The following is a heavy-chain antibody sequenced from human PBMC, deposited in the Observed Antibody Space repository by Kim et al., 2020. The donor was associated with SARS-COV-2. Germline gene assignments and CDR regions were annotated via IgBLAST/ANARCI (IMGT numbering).Heavy chain of an antibody. Sequence: ASVKVSCKASGYTFTSYYMHWVRQAPGQGLEWMGIINPSGGSTSYAQKFQGRVTMTRDTSTSTVYMELSSLRSEDTAVYYCATRRYCSGGSCYRNFDYWGQGTLVTVSS. CDR1: GYTFTSYY. D-gene: IGHD2-15*01. CDR2: INPSGGST. J-gene: IGHJ4*02. CDR3: ATRRYCSGGSCYRNFDY. V-gene: IGHV1-46*01.